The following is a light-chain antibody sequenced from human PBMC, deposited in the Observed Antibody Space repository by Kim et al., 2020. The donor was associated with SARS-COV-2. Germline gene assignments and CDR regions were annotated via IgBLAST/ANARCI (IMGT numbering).Light chain of an antibody. CDR1: QIIDSY. Sequence: SVAVGDRVTITGRASQIIDSYLNWYQHKPGKPPNLLIYAASSLQSGVPSRFSGSGSGRDFTLTISGLQPEDIATYYCKQSYTIPTFGQGTRLEIK. J-gene: IGKJ5*01. V-gene: IGKV1-39*01. CDR3: KQSYTIPT. CDR2: AAS.